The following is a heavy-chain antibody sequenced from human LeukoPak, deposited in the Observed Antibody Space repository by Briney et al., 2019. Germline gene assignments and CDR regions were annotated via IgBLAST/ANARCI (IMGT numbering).Heavy chain of an antibody. Sequence: GGSLRLSCAASGFTFSSYSMNWVRQAPGKGLEWVSSISSSSSYIYYADSVKGRFTISRDNAKNSLYLQMNSLRAEDTAVYYCARVGSGLDAFDIWGQGTMVTVSS. CDR3: ARVGSGLDAFDI. D-gene: IGHD6-19*01. V-gene: IGHV3-21*01. J-gene: IGHJ3*02. CDR1: GFTFSSYS. CDR2: ISSSSSYI.